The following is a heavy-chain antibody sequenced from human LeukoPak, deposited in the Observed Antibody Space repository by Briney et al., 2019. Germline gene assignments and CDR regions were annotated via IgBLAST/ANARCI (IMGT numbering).Heavy chain of an antibody. D-gene: IGHD3-22*01. V-gene: IGHV4-39*07. J-gene: IGHJ4*02. CDR1: GDSISSTNYY. CDR3: ARMDDSSGYYLFDY. Sequence: SETLSLTCTVSGDSISSTNYYWGWIRQPPGKGLEWIGSIYYSGSTYYNPSLKSRVTISVDTSKNQFSLKLSSVTAADTAVYYCARMDDSSGYYLFDYWGQGTLVTVSS. CDR2: IYYSGST.